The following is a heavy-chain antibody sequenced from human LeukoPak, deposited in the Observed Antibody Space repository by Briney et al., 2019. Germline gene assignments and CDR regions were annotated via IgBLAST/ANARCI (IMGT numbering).Heavy chain of an antibody. V-gene: IGHV3-23*01. J-gene: IGHJ4*02. CDR3: AKVDGSGWWIFDY. Sequence: PGGSLRLSCAASGFTFSSYDMNWVRQAPGKGLEWVSGISGSGGSTYYADSMKGRFTISRDNSKNTVYLQMNSLRAEDTAVYYCAKVDGSGWWIFDYWGQGTLVTVS. CDR2: ISGSGGST. D-gene: IGHD6-19*01. CDR1: GFTFSSYD.